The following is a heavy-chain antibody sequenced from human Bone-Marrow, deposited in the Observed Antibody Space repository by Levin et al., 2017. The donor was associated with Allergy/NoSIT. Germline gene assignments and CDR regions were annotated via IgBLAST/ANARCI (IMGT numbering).Heavy chain of an antibody. CDR1: GFTFSSYG. CDR2: IWYDGSNK. Sequence: GGSLRLSCAASGFTFSSYGMHWVRQAPGKGLEWVAVIWYDGSNKYYADSVKGRFTISRDNSKNTLYLQMNSLRAEDTAVYYCARVPGAGVGATLGCYYYYYGMDVWGQGTTVTVSS. CDR3: ARVPGAGVGATLGCYYYYYGMDV. V-gene: IGHV3-33*01. J-gene: IGHJ6*02. D-gene: IGHD1-26*01.